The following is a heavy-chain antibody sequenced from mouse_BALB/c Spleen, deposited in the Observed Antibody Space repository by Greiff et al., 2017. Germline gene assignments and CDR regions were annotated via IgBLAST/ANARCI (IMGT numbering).Heavy chain of an antibody. CDR2: ISSGSSTI. Sequence: EVQGVESGGGLVQPGGSRKLSCAASGFTFSSFGMHWVRQAPEKGLEWVAYISSGSSTIYYADTVKGRFTISRDNPKNTLFLQMTSLRSEDTAMYYCARPNYGNYYAMDYWGQGTSVTVSS. V-gene: IGHV5-17*02. D-gene: IGHD2-1*01. CDR3: ARPNYGNYYAMDY. J-gene: IGHJ4*01. CDR1: GFTFSSFG.